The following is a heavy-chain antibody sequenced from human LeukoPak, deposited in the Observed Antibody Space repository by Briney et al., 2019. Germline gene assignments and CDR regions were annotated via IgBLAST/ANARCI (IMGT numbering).Heavy chain of an antibody. CDR3: AREMAVYYFDY. D-gene: IGHD5-24*01. CDR2: IYTSGST. CDR1: GGSISSGSYY. J-gene: IGHJ4*02. V-gene: IGHV4-61*02. Sequence: SETLSLTRTVSGGSISSGSYYWSWIRQPAGKGLEWIGRIYTSGSTNYNPSLKSRVTISVDTSKNQFSLKLSSVTAADTAVYYCAREMAVYYFDYWGQGTLVTVSS.